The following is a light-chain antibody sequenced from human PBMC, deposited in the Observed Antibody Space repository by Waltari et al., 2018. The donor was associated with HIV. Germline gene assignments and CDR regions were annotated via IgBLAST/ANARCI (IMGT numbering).Light chain of an antibody. Sequence: EIVLTQSPGTLSLSPGERAPLSCRASQSVASFYLAWYQQKAGQAPRLLISGTSNRATGIPDRFSGSGSGTDFTLTISRLEPEDFAVYYCQQYGTSPTFGQGTKLEIK. V-gene: IGKV3-20*01. CDR2: GTS. J-gene: IGKJ2*01. CDR3: QQYGTSPT. CDR1: QSVASFY.